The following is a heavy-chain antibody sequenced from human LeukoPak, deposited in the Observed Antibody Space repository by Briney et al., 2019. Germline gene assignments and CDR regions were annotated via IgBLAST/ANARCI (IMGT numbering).Heavy chain of an antibody. CDR3: ARVSGGYVDY. Sequence: GGSLRLSCAASGFTISTYAMHWVRQAPGKGLEFVSGISSNGAGTYYANSVKGRFTISRDISKNTLYLQMGSLRAEDMAVYYCARVSGGYVDYWGQGTLVTVSS. CDR2: ISSNGAGT. CDR1: GFTISTYA. V-gene: IGHV3-64*01. D-gene: IGHD2-8*02. J-gene: IGHJ4*02.